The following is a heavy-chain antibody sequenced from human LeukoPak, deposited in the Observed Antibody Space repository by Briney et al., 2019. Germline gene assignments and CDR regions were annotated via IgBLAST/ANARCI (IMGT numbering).Heavy chain of an antibody. CDR1: GGSISSSSYY. CDR2: IYYSGST. CDR3: ARDLRPYYYGSGSYF. V-gene: IGHV4-39*02. Sequence: SETLSLTRTVSGGSISSSSYYWGWIRQPPGKGLEWIGSIYYSGSTYYNPSLKSRVTISVDTSKNQFSLKLSSVTAADTAVYYCARDLRPYYYGSGSYFWGQGTLVTVSS. D-gene: IGHD3-10*01. J-gene: IGHJ4*02.